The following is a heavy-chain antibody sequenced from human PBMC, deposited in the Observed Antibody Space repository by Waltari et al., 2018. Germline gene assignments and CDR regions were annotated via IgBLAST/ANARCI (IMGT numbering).Heavy chain of an antibody. CDR3: ARGRSPSQRIAARLDY. J-gene: IGHJ4*02. CDR1: GGSFSGYY. V-gene: IGHV4-34*01. D-gene: IGHD6-6*01. Sequence: QVQLQQWGAGLLKPSETLSLTCAVYGGSFSGYYWSWIRQPPGEGLEWIGEINHSGSTNYNPSLKSRATISVDTSKNQFSLKLSSVTAADTAVYYCARGRSPSQRIAARLDYWGQGTLVTVSS. CDR2: INHSGST.